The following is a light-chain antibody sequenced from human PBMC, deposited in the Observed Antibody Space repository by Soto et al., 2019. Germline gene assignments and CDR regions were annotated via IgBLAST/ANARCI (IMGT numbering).Light chain of an antibody. CDR3: QQYYSTPPPWT. CDR1: QSVLYSSNNKNY. V-gene: IGKV4-1*01. J-gene: IGKJ1*01. CDR2: WAS. Sequence: DIVMTQSPDSLAVSLGERATINCKSSQSVLYSSNNKNYLAWYQQKPGQPPKLLIYWASTRESGVPDRFSGSGSETDFTLTISSLQAEDVAVYYCQQYYSTPPPWTFGQGTKVEIK.